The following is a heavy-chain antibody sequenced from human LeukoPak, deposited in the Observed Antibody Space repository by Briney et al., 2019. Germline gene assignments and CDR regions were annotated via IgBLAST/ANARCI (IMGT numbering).Heavy chain of an antibody. D-gene: IGHD3-22*01. CDR3: AGGPRLYYDSSGYLRSWYFDL. J-gene: IGHJ2*01. V-gene: IGHV4-39*07. CDR2: VDYSGST. CDR1: GGSISSSSHY. Sequence: PSETLSLTCAVSGGSISSSSHYWGWIRQPPGKGLEWIGSVDYSGSTNYNPSLKSRVTISVDTSKDQFSLKLSSVTAADTAVYYCAGGPRLYYDSSGYLRSWYFDLWGRGTLVTVSS.